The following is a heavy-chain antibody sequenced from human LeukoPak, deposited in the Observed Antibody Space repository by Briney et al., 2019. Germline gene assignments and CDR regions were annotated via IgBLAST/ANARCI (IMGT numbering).Heavy chain of an antibody. CDR1: GFTVSSNS. V-gene: IGHV3-53*01. CDR3: ARDRAGGSGFDY. CDR2: IYSVGNT. D-gene: IGHD1-1*01. Sequence: GGSLRLSCAASGFTVSSNSMSRVRQAPGKVLEWVSVIYSVGNTFDADSVKGRFTISRDNSKNTLYLQMNSLRAEDTAVYYCARDRAGGSGFDYWGQGTLITVSS. J-gene: IGHJ4*02.